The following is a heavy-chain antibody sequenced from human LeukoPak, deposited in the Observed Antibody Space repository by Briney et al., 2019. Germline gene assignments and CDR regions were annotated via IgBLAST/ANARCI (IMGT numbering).Heavy chain of an antibody. Sequence: GGSLRLSCAASGFTFSSYAMHWVRQAPGRGLEWVAVISYDGSNKYYADSVKGRFTISRDNSKNTLYLQMNSLRAEDTAVYYCARATTVRTPPYYFDYWGQGTLVTVSS. CDR3: ARATTVRTPPYYFDY. CDR1: GFTFSSYA. J-gene: IGHJ4*02. V-gene: IGHV3-30-3*01. CDR2: ISYDGSNK. D-gene: IGHD4-11*01.